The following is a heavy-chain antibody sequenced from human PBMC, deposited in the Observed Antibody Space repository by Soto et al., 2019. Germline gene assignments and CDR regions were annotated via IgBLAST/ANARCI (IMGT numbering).Heavy chain of an antibody. D-gene: IGHD1-26*01. Sequence: QVQLVESGGGVVQPGRSLRLSCAASGFTFSHYGIYWVRQAPGKGLEWLAVISYDGSNKHYADSVKGRFTVSRDNSRNTLYLQMNSLRVEDTAVYFCARYSGKYQGPIDYWGQGTLVTVSS. V-gene: IGHV3-30*03. CDR1: GFTFSHYG. CDR2: ISYDGSNK. J-gene: IGHJ4*02. CDR3: ARYSGKYQGPIDY.